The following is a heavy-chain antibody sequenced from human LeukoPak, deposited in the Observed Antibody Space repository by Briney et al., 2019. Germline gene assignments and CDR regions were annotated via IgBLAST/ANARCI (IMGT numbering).Heavy chain of an antibody. CDR1: GYSISSGYY. Sequence: SETLSLTCTVSGYSISSGYYWSWIRQPPGKGLEWIGYIYYSGSTDYNPSLKSRVTISVDTSKNQFSLKLSSVTAADTAVYYCARATYSSSWQSYDYWGQGTLVTVSS. CDR3: ARATYSSSWQSYDY. V-gene: IGHV4-61*01. CDR2: IYYSGST. D-gene: IGHD6-13*01. J-gene: IGHJ4*02.